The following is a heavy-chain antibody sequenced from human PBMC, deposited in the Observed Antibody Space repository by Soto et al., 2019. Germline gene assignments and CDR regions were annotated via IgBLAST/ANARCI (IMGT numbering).Heavy chain of an antibody. V-gene: IGHV4-59*01. D-gene: IGHD6-6*01. CDR2: IYYSGST. Sequence: SETLSLTCTVSGGSISDFYWSWIRQPPGKGLEWIGYIYYSGSTNYNPSLKSRVTISVDTSKNQFSLNLRSMSPADTAVYYCARVGGLAARTFDCWGPGTLVTVS. CDR3: ARVGGLAARTFDC. J-gene: IGHJ4*02. CDR1: GGSISDFY.